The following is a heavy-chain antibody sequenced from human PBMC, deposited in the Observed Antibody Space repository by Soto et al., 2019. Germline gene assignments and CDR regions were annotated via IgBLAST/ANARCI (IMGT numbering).Heavy chain of an antibody. J-gene: IGHJ4*02. V-gene: IGHV2-5*01. CDR2: IYWNDDK. D-gene: IGHD6-19*01. Sequence: QITLKESGPTLVRPTQTLTLTCTFSGFSLSTSGLGVGWIRQPPGKALEWLALIYWNDDKRYSPSLKARLTITKETSKNQVALTTTNMDPVDTATYYCAHRPSGWYLFDYWGQGTLVTVSS. CDR3: AHRPSGWYLFDY. CDR1: GFSLSTSGLG.